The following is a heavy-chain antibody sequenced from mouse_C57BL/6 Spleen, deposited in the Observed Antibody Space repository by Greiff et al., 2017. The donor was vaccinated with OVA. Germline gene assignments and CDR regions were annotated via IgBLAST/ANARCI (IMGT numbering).Heavy chain of an antibody. J-gene: IGHJ2*01. CDR2: INPNNGGT. CDR3: ASPYYSNTGLFDY. CDR1: GYTFTDYY. D-gene: IGHD2-5*01. Sequence: EVQLQQSGPELVKPGASVKISCKASGYTFTDYYMNWVKQSHGKSLEWIGDINPNNGGTSYNQKFKGKATLTVDKSSSTAYMELRSLTSEDSAVYYCASPYYSNTGLFDYWGQGTTLTVSS. V-gene: IGHV1-26*01.